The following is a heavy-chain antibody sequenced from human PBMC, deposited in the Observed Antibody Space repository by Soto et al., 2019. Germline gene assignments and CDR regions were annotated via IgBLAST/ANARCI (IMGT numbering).Heavy chain of an antibody. Sequence: QVQLVQSVAEVKKPGSSVKVSCKASGGTFSSYAISWVRQAPGQVLEWMGGIIPIFGTANYAQKFQGRVTITADESTSTAYMELSSLRSEDTAVYYCARAQGYSYGVFFDYWGQGTLVTVSS. CDR3: ARAQGYSYGVFFDY. J-gene: IGHJ4*02. CDR2: IIPIFGTA. CDR1: GGTFSSYA. V-gene: IGHV1-69*01. D-gene: IGHD5-18*01.